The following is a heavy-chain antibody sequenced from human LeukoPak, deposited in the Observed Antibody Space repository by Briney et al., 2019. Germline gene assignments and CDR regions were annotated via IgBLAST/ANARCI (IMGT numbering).Heavy chain of an antibody. CDR2: IDTDGSEK. CDR1: GFTFNSYW. D-gene: IGHD3-10*01. Sequence: PGGSLRLSCAAPGFTFNSYWMSWVRQTPRKGLGWVAHIDTDGSEKQYGDSVKGRFTTSRDNAKNSLYLQMNSLRAEDTAIYYCARIYYFGDNNWRYFDNWGQGTLVTVSP. CDR3: ARIYYFGDNNWRYFDN. J-gene: IGHJ4*02. V-gene: IGHV3-7*01.